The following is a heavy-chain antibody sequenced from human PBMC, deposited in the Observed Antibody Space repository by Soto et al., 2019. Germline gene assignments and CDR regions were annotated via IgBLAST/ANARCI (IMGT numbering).Heavy chain of an antibody. D-gene: IGHD6-19*01. V-gene: IGHV3-30-3*01. CDR3: ARDQERAVAGPYYFDY. CDR2: ISYDGSNK. Sequence: GGSLRLSCAASGFTFSSYAMHWVRQAPGKGLEWVAVISYDGSNKYYADSVKGRFTISRDNSKNTLYLQMNSLRAEDTAVYYCARDQERAVAGPYYFDYWGQGTLVTVSS. J-gene: IGHJ4*02. CDR1: GFTFSSYA.